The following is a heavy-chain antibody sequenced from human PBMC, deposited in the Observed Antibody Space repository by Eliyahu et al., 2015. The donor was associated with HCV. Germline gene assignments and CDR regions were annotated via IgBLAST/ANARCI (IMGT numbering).Heavy chain of an antibody. J-gene: IGHJ4*02. CDR2: IYGSDNK. CDR3: AHDSPGWDGFDY. V-gene: IGHV2-5*01. CDR1: GFSLSTDTVA. D-gene: IGHD6-19*01. Sequence: QITLKESGPTLVKPTQTLTLTCTFSGFSLSTDTVAVAWVRQPPGRALEWLALIYGSDNKRYSPSLKSRLTVTKDTSKNQVVLTMTNMDPVDTATYYCAHDSPGWDGFDYWGQGILVTVSS.